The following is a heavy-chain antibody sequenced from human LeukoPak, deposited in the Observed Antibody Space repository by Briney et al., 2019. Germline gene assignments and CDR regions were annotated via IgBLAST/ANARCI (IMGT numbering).Heavy chain of an antibody. D-gene: IGHD6-19*01. V-gene: IGHV1-2*06. CDR1: GYTFTGYY. CDR2: INPNSGGT. J-gene: IGHJ4*02. CDR3: ARDRGQWLDLLGVCDY. Sequence: GASVKVSCKASGYTFTGYYMHWVRQAPGQGLEWMGRINPNSGGTNYAQKFQGRVTMTRDPSISTAYMELSRLRSDDTAVYYCARDRGQWLDLLGVCDYWGQGTLVTVSS.